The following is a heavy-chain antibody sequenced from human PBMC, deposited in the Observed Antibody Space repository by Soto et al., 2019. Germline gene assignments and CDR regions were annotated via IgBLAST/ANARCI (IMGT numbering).Heavy chain of an antibody. V-gene: IGHV4-4*02. CDR3: ARDLCRSGSYYASGDFDY. CDR1: GGSISSSNW. J-gene: IGHJ4*02. Sequence: QVQLQESGPGLVKPSGTLSLTCAVSGGSISSSNWWSWVRQPPGKGLECIGEVYHSGSSNYNPSLKSRVTISVDKSKNQFSLKLSSVTAADTAVYYCARDLCRSGSYYASGDFDYWGQGTLVTVSS. D-gene: IGHD1-26*01. CDR2: VYHSGSS.